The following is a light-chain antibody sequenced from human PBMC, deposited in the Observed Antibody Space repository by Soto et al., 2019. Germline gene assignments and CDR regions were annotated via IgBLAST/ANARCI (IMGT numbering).Light chain of an antibody. CDR2: DAS. J-gene: IGKJ1*01. Sequence: ENVLTQSPGTLSLSPGERATLSCRASQSVSSSYLAWYQQKPGQAPRLLLYDASSRATGIPDRCSGSWSGPDFTLTISRLEHDDFAVYFCQQYGSSPRTFGQGPKVEIK. V-gene: IGKV3-20*01. CDR1: QSVSSSY. CDR3: QQYGSSPRT.